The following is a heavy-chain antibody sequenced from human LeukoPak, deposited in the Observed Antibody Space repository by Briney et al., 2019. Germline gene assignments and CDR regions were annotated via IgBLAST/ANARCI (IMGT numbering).Heavy chain of an antibody. CDR1: GLTLSEYY. CDR2: YSCWGRNI. CDR3: AREGHRAGVDY. V-gene: IGHV3-11*04. Sequence: GGSLRLSCAASGLTLSEYYMRWVRHAPGRGLEWVSYYSCWGRNIYYADSVEGRLTISRDNAKNSLYLQMNSLRAEDTAVYYCAREGHRAGVDYWGQGTLVTVSS. J-gene: IGHJ4*02.